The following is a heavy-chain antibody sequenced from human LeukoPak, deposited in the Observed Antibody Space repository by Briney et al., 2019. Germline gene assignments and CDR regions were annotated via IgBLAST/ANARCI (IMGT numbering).Heavy chain of an antibody. CDR3: ARGSNHDMYYFDY. V-gene: IGHV4-34*01. CDR2: INHSGST. Sequence: PSETLSLTCAVYGGSFSGYYWSWIRQPPGKGLEWIGEINHSGSTNYNPSLKSRVTISVDTSKNQFSLKLSSVTAADTAVYYCARGSNHDMYYFDYWGQGTLVTVPS. J-gene: IGHJ4*02. CDR1: GGSFSGYY.